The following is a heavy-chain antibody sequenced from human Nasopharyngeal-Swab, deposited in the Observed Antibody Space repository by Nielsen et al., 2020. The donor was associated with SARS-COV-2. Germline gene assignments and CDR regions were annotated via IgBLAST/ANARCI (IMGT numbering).Heavy chain of an antibody. D-gene: IGHD3-10*01. CDR1: GFTVSSNY. CDR3: ARDRGGVYYYYGMDV. J-gene: IGHJ6*02. Sequence: GESLKISCAASGFTVSSNYMSWVRQAPGKGLEWVSVIYSGGSTYYADSVKGRFTISRDNSKNTLYLQMNSLRAEGTAVYYCARDRGGVYYYYGMDVWGQGTTVTVSS. CDR2: IYSGGST. V-gene: IGHV3-53*01.